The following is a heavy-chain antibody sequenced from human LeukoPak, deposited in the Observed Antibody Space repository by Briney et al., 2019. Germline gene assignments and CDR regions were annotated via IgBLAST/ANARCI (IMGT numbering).Heavy chain of an antibody. Sequence: GGSLRLSCAASGFTFSSYSMNCVRQAPGKGLEWVSSISSSSSYIYYADSVKGRFTISRDNAKNSLYLQMNSLRAEDTAVYYCARGYYGSGSRPYGMDVWGQGTTVTVSS. CDR2: ISSSSSYI. CDR1: GFTFSSYS. J-gene: IGHJ6*02. CDR3: ARGYYGSGSRPYGMDV. V-gene: IGHV3-21*01. D-gene: IGHD3-10*01.